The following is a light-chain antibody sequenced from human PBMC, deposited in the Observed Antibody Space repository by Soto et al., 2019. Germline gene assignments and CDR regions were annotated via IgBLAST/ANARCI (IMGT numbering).Light chain of an antibody. V-gene: IGLV2-11*01. CDR3: CSYAGSYLFV. Sequence: QSALTQPRSVSGSPGQSVTISCTGTSSDVGGYNYVSWYQQHPGKAPKLMIYDVSKRPSGVPDRFSGSKSGNTASLTISGLQAEDEADYCCCSYAGSYLFVFGPGTKVTVL. CDR2: DVS. CDR1: SSDVGGYNY. J-gene: IGLJ1*01.